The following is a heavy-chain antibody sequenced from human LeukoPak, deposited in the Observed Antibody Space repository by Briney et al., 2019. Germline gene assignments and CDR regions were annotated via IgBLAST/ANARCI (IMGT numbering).Heavy chain of an antibody. CDR1: GFTFSSYA. J-gene: IGHJ4*02. V-gene: IGHV3-23*01. CDR3: AKDRDGYNPDY. CDR2: ISDSGTHI. D-gene: IGHD5-24*01. Sequence: GGSLRLSCAASGFTFSSYAMSWVRQAPGEGPEWVSSISDSGTHIYYADSVKGRFTISRDNSKNTVHLQMNSLRAEDTAVYYCAKDRDGYNPDYWGQGTLVSVSS.